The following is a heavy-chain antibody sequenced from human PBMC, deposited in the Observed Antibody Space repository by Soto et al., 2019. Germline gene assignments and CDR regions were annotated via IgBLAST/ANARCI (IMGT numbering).Heavy chain of an antibody. Sequence: SETLSLTCTVSGASVSSTYWWSWVRQPPGKGPEWIGEINHRGSANYNPSLKSRVTMSVDMSKSQFSLKLSSVTATDTAVYYCARARGGYYDILTGYYVGYYFDYWGQGTLVTVSS. J-gene: IGHJ4*02. CDR2: INHRGSA. CDR3: ARARGGYYDILTGYYVGYYFDY. V-gene: IGHV4-4*02. CDR1: GASVSSTYW. D-gene: IGHD3-9*01.